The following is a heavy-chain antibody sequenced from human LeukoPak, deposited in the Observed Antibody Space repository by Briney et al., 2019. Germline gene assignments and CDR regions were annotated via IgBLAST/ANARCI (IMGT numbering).Heavy chain of an antibody. CDR1: GYTFTTYG. CDR3: ARDLEFCGGDCYIDGFDM. J-gene: IGHJ3*02. CDR2: ISAHNGNT. D-gene: IGHD2-21*02. V-gene: IGHV1-18*01. Sequence: ASVKVSCKASGYTFTTYGIRWVRQAPGQGLDWMGWISAHNGNTYYAQKFQGRVSMTTDTSTSTVYMELRSLRSDDTAIYYCARDLEFCGGDCYIDGFDMWGQGTVVTVSS.